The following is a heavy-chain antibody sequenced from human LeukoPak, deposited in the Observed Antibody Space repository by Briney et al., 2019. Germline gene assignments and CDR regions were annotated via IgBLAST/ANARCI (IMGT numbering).Heavy chain of an antibody. D-gene: IGHD3-22*01. CDR1: GGSLSYYY. CDR2: IHYSGTT. V-gene: IGHV4-59*01. J-gene: IGHJ6*03. Sequence: PSETLSLTCTVSGGSLSYYYWSWLRQPPGKGLEWVGDIHYSGTTNYNPSLRSRLIMSVDASKNKVSLTLSCVTAADTAVYYCARDGFDDRTLGVPNSYYYCSMDVWGKGSTVTVSS. CDR3: ARDGFDDRTLGVPNSYYYCSMDV.